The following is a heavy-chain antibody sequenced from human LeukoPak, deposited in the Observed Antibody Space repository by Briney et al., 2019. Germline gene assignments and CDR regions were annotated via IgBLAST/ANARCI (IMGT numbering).Heavy chain of an antibody. CDR3: ARVEAVTTAGGAVDY. CDR2: VSSSGSTI. D-gene: IGHD4-17*01. J-gene: IGHJ4*02. Sequence: GGSLGLSCAASGFTFSSYEMNWVRQAPGKGLEWVSYVSSSGSTIYYADSVKGRFTISRDNAKNSLYLQMNSLRAEDTAVYYCARVEAVTTAGGAVDYWGQGTLVTVSS. V-gene: IGHV3-48*03. CDR1: GFTFSSYE.